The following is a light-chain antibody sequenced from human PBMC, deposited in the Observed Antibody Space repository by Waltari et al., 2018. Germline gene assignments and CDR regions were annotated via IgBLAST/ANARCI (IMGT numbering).Light chain of an antibody. CDR3: SSYTDSFTVV. J-gene: IGLJ3*02. V-gene: IGLV2-14*03. CDR1: SSDIGGHSS. CDR2: AVR. Sequence: QSALSQPASVSGSPGQSITISCTGTSSDIGGHSSVSGSQQHPGKAPKLMIYAVRKPPSGVSSRFSGYKSANTASLTISGLQAEDEADYYGSSYTDSFTVVFGGGTRLTVL.